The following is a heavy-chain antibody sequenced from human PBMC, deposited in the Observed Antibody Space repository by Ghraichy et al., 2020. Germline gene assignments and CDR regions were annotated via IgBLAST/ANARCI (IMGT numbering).Heavy chain of an antibody. CDR2: MHYSGTL. CDR1: GDSISSTTDF. J-gene: IGHJ6*03. D-gene: IGHD1-26*01. V-gene: IGHV4-39*01. Sequence: SQTLSLTCTVSGDSISSTTDFWGWIRQPPGKGLEWIGSMHYSGTLHNNPSLRSRVTISVDTSMNQFSLKLSSVTAADTAVYYCARHRPLVGATLPPNYKYYYMDVWAKGTTVTVSS. CDR3: ARHRPLVGATLPPNYKYYYMDV.